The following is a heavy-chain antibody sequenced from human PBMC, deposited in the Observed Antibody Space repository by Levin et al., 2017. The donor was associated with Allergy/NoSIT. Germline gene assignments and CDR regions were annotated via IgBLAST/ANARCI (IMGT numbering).Heavy chain of an antibody. Sequence: SETLSLTCTVSGGSISSYYWSWIRQPPGKGLEWIGYIYYSGSTNYNPSLKSRVTISVDTSKNQFSLKLSSVTAADTAVYYCARAPRASSGIAAAGFYYNYGMDVWGQGTTVTVSS. V-gene: IGHV4-59*01. CDR1: GGSISSYY. CDR3: ARAPRASSGIAAAGFYYNYGMDV. D-gene: IGHD6-13*01. CDR2: IYYSGST. J-gene: IGHJ6*02.